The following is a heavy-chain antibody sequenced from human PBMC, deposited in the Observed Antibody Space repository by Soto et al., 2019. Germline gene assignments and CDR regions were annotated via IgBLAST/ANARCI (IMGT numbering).Heavy chain of an antibody. CDR1: GASISSYNY. CDR3: ARHPEAAGQTALTFDY. J-gene: IGHJ4*02. CDR2: IIYSGST. D-gene: IGHD2-15*01. V-gene: IGHV4-39*01. Sequence: PSETLSLTCNVSGASISSYNYWGWFRQPPGKGLEWIGSIIYSGSTYYNPSLKSRVTISVDTSKNHFSLKLSSVTAADTAVYYCARHPEAAGQTALTFDYWGQGTLVTVSS.